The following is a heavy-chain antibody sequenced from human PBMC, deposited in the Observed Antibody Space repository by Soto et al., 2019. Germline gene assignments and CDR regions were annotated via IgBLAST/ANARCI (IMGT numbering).Heavy chain of an antibody. D-gene: IGHD3-10*01. CDR3: AREVQVHTPAFVY. Sequence: QVQLVQSGAEMKKPGSSVKVSCQSSGGTFNTYGMNWVRQAPGQGPEWMGDISPMFGAANYAPKFQSRVTITADESTGTSYMQLSSLTSEDTALYFCAREVQVHTPAFVYWGQGTLVTLSS. V-gene: IGHV1-69*19. CDR1: GGTFNTYG. CDR2: ISPMFGAA. J-gene: IGHJ4*02.